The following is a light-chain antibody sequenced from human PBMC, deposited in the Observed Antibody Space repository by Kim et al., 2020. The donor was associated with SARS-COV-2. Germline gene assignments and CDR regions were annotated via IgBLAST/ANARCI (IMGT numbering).Light chain of an antibody. CDR1: SSDLGDYNY. V-gene: IGLV2-14*03. CDR3: SSYTSSSTL. Sequence: QSALTQPASVSGSPGQSITISCTGTSSDLGDYNYVSWYQQHPGNAPQLIISDVTKRPSGVSNRFSGSKSAYTASLTISGLQAEDEDYYYCSSYTSSSTLFGGGTKLTVL. CDR2: DVT. J-gene: IGLJ2*01.